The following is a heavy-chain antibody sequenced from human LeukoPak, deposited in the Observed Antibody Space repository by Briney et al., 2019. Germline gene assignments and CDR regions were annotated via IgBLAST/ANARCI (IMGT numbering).Heavy chain of an antibody. CDR2: ISAYIGNT. CDR3: ARGAVAGTSAFDI. Sequence: ASVKVSCKASGYTFTSYGISWVRQAPGQGVEALGGISAYIGNTNYAPKLQGRVTMTTDTSTSTSYLELRSVTAADTAVYYCARGAVAGTSAFDIWGQGTMVTVSS. V-gene: IGHV1-18*04. CDR1: GYTFTSYG. D-gene: IGHD6-19*01. J-gene: IGHJ3*02.